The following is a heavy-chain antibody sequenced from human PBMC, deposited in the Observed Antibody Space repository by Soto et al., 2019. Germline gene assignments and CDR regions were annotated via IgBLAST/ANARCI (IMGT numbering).Heavy chain of an antibody. V-gene: IGHV3-11*06. Sequence: QEQVVESGGGLVKPGGSLRLSCAASGFIFSDYYMSWIRQAPGKGLEWVSYISFSSFHTKYADSVKGRFTISRDNAKNSLYLQMDSLRAEDTAVYYCARHYDFWSVRAEGGLDVWGQGTTVTVSS. CDR2: ISFSSFHT. D-gene: IGHD3-3*01. CDR1: GFIFSDYY. CDR3: ARHYDFWSVRAEGGLDV. J-gene: IGHJ6*02.